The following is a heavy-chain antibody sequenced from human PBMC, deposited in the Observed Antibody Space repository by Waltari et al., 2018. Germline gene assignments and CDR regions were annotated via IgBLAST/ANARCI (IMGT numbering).Heavy chain of an antibody. D-gene: IGHD1-1*01. CDR2: ISRSSSYI. Sequence: EVQLVESGGGLVKPGGSLRLSCAASGFTFSTYSMNWVRQAPGKGLEWVSSISRSSSYIYYTDSVKGRFTISRDNAKNSVYLQMNSLRAEDTAVYYCARGAGGNWNDVTDAFDIWGQGTMVTVSS. CDR3: ARGAGGNWNDVTDAFDI. V-gene: IGHV3-21*01. J-gene: IGHJ3*02. CDR1: GFTFSTYS.